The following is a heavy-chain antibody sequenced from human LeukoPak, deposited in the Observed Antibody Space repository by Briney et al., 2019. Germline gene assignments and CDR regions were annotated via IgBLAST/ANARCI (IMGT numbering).Heavy chain of an antibody. Sequence: GGSLRLSCAASGFTVSSKYMNWVRQAPGKGLEWVSSISSSSSYIYYADSVKGRFTISRDNAKNSLYLQMNSLRAEDTAVYYCARDSGYILLQGYFDYWGQGTLVTVSS. CDR1: GFTVSSKY. D-gene: IGHD5-24*01. CDR3: ARDSGYILLQGYFDY. CDR2: ISSSSSYI. V-gene: IGHV3-21*01. J-gene: IGHJ4*02.